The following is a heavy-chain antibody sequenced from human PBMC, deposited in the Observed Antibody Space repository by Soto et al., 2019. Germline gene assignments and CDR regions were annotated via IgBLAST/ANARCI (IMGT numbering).Heavy chain of an antibody. CDR1: GFTFSSYA. CDR3: AKEQCSSTSCYTPFNDGMDV. V-gene: IGHV3-23*01. J-gene: IGHJ6*02. Sequence: PGGSLRLSCAASGFTFSSYAMSWVRQAPGKGLEWVSAISGSGGSTYYADSVKGRFTISCHNSTNTLYLQMNSLRAEDTAVYYCAKEQCSSTSCYTPFNDGMDVGGQGTTVTVSS. D-gene: IGHD2-2*02. CDR2: ISGSGGST.